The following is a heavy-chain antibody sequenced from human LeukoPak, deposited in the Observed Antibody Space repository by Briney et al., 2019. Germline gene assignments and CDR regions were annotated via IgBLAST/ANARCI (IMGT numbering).Heavy chain of an antibody. CDR3: ARDYRSGSLGGAFEI. J-gene: IGHJ3*02. CDR2: ISAYNGNT. D-gene: IGHD1-26*01. Sequence: APVKVSCKASGYTFTSYGFSWVRQAPGQGLEWMGWISAYNGNTNYAQKFQGRVTMTTDTSTSTAYMELRSLRSDDTAVYYCARDYRSGSLGGAFEIWGQGTMVTVSS. CDR1: GYTFTSYG. V-gene: IGHV1-18*01.